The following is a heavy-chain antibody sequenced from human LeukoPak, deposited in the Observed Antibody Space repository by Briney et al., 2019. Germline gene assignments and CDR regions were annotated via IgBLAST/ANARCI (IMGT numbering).Heavy chain of an antibody. CDR2: ISSSSSTI. D-gene: IGHD3-9*01. CDR1: GFTFSSYE. CDR3: ARLKYYDILTGYYG. J-gene: IGHJ4*02. Sequence: GGSLRLSCAASGFTFSSYEMNWVRQAPGKGLEWVSYISSSSSTIYYADSVKGRFTISRDNAKNSLYLQMNSLRAEDTAVYYCARLKYYDILTGYYGWGQGTLVTVSS. V-gene: IGHV3-48*01.